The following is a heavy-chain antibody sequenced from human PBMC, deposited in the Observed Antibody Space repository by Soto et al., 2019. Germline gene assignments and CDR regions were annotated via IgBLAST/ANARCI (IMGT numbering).Heavy chain of an antibody. CDR1: GLNFGLSF. Sequence: HPGGSLRLSCAASGLNFGLSFMIWMRQRPGKGLEWVSFSSATGAGTYYADSVKGRFTISRDNSKNTLYLQMTSLRADDTTVYYCAKDRRAGGNYGFYSDFWGQGALVTVSS. CDR3: AKDRRAGGNYGFYSDF. D-gene: IGHD1-7*01. V-gene: IGHV3-23*01. J-gene: IGHJ4*02. CDR2: SSATGAGT.